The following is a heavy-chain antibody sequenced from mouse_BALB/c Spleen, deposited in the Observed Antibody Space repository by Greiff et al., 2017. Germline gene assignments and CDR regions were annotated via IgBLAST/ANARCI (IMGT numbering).Heavy chain of an antibody. D-gene: IGHD1-1*01. CDR3: ARDLSQFYYGSSLYYFDY. Sequence: EVKLMESGPGLVKPSQSLSLTCPVTGYSITSGYYWHWIRQFPGNKLEWMGYISYDGSNNYNPSLKNRISITRDTSKNQFFLKLNSVTTEDTATYYCARDLSQFYYGSSLYYFDYWGQGTTLTVSS. CDR2: ISYDGSN. V-gene: IGHV3-6*02. CDR1: GYSITSGYY. J-gene: IGHJ2*01.